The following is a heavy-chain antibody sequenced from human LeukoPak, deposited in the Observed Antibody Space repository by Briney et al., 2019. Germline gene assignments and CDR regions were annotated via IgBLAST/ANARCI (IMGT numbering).Heavy chain of an antibody. CDR2: ISCDGNNK. CDR1: GFTFSSYA. V-gene: IGHV3-30*03. CDR3: ARDSEMATPYYYYGMDV. D-gene: IGHD5-24*01. Sequence: GGSLRLSCAASGFTFSSYALHWVRQAPGKGLEWVAAISCDGNNKDYGESVEGRFTISRDNAKNSLYLQMNSLRAEDTAVYYCARDSEMATPYYYYGMDVWGQGTTVTVSS. J-gene: IGHJ6*02.